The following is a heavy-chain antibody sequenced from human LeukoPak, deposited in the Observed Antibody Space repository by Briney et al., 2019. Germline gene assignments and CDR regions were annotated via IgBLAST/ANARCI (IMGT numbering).Heavy chain of an antibody. CDR1: GYTFTRYY. V-gene: IGHV1-46*01. CDR2: INPSGGST. J-gene: IGHJ5*02. Sequence: ASVKVSCKASGYTFTRYYVHWVRQAPGQGLEWMGIINPSGGSTTYAQKFQGRVTVTRDTSTSTVYMELSSLRSEDTVVYYCARSCDLGWFDPWGQGTLVTVSS. CDR3: ARSCDLGWFDP.